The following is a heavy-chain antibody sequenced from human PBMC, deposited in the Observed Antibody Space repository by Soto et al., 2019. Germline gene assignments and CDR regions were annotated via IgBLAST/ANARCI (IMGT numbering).Heavy chain of an antibody. V-gene: IGHV1-69*06. CDR3: AGKAAYCGGDCFGWFQH. J-gene: IGHJ1*01. CDR2: IITIFGRA. CDR1: GGTFSSYP. Sequence: SVKVSCKASGGTFSSYPISCVRPAPGQGVEWMGWIITIFGRANYAQEFQGRGTTTADKSTSTAYMELSSLRSEDTAVYYYAGKAAYCGGDCFGWFQHWGQGTLVTVSS. D-gene: IGHD2-21*02.